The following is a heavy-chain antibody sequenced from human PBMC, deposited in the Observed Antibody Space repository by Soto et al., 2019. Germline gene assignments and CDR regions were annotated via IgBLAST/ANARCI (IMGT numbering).Heavy chain of an antibody. Sequence: SETLSLTCTVSGGSISSGGYYWSWIRQHPGKGLEWIGYIYYSGSTYYNPSLKSRVTISVDTSKNQFSLKLSSVTAADAAVYYCARGGYQSIDYWGQGTLVNVSS. CDR1: GGSISSGGYY. CDR3: ARGGYQSIDY. D-gene: IGHD5-12*01. CDR2: IYYSGST. V-gene: IGHV4-31*02. J-gene: IGHJ4*02.